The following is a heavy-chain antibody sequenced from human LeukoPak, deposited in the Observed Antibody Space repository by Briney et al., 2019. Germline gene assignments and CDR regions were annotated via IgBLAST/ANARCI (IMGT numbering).Heavy chain of an antibody. CDR2: ISGSGGST. Sequence: GGSLRLSCAASGFTVCSYAMSWGREAPGQRLESFSAISGSGGSTYYAYSVKGRFTISRDNSKNTLYLQMNSLRAEDTAVYYCAKGPYSSGWNPDHYYYYYGMDVWGQGTTVTVSS. CDR3: AKGPYSSGWNPDHYYYYYGMDV. J-gene: IGHJ6*02. V-gene: IGHV3-23*01. D-gene: IGHD6-19*01. CDR1: GFTVCSYA.